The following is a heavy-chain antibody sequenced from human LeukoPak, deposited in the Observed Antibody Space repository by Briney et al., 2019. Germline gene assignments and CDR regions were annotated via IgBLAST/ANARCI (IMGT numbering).Heavy chain of an antibody. D-gene: IGHD6-13*01. CDR3: AREPQLVTPYWYFDL. CDR1: GGSISSYY. CDR2: IYTCGST. Sequence: SETLSPTCTVSGGSISSYYWSWIRQPAGKGLEWIGRIYTCGSTNYNPSLKSRVTMSVDTSKNQFSLKLSSVTAADTAVYYCAREPQLVTPYWYFDLWGRGTLVTVSS. J-gene: IGHJ2*01. V-gene: IGHV4-4*07.